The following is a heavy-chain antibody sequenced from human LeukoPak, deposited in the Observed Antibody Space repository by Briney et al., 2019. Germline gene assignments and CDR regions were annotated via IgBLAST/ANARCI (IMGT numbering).Heavy chain of an antibody. V-gene: IGHV3-30*18. CDR3: AKGSWGSGWYELDY. Sequence: GGSLRLSCAASGFTFSSYAMYWARQAPGKGLEWVAVISYDGSNKYYADSVKGRFTISRDNSKNTLYLQMNSLRAEDTAVYYCAKGSWGSGWYELDYWGQGTLVTVSS. J-gene: IGHJ4*02. CDR2: ISYDGSNK. D-gene: IGHD6-19*01. CDR1: GFTFSSYA.